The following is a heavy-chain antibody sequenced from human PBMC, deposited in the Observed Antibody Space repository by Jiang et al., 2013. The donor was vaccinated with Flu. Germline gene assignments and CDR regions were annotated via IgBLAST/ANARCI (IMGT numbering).Heavy chain of an antibody. J-gene: IGHJ6*02. CDR2: INPSGGST. V-gene: IGHV1-46*01. CDR3: ARDPDRVTMIVGRDYYYYGMDV. D-gene: IGHD3-22*01. CDR1: DTPSPAT. Sequence: GAEVKKPGASVKVPARHLDTPSPATICTGCDRTPGQGLEWMGIINPSGGSTSYAQKFQGRVTMTRDTSTSTVYMELSSLRSEDTAVYYCARDPDRVTMIVGRDYYYYGMDVWGQGTTVTVSS.